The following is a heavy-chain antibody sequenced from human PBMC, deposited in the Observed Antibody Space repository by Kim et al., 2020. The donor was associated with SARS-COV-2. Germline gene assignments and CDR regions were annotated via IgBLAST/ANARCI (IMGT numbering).Heavy chain of an antibody. CDR2: IKQDGSEK. J-gene: IGHJ4*02. Sequence: GGSLRLSCAASGFTFSSYWMSWVRQAPGKGLEWVANIKQDGSEKYYVDSVKGRFTISRDNAKNSLYLQMNSLRAEDTAVYYCASIDYYDSSGYYFGGGYFDYWGQGTLVTVSS. CDR1: GFTFSSYW. CDR3: ASIDYYDSSGYYFGGGYFDY. V-gene: IGHV3-7*01. D-gene: IGHD3-22*01.